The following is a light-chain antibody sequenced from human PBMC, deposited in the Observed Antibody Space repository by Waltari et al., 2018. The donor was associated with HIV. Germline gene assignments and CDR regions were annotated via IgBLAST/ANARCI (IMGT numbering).Light chain of an antibody. Sequence: QSALTQPASVSESPGQSITISCTGTTSDVGLYKFVSWYQQYPGEAPKLLSYDVHHRPSGVAKRFSAAKSGDTASLTISGLQAEDEADYYCSSYTSINTRVFGTGTTVTVL. CDR2: DVH. CDR1: TSDVGLYKF. V-gene: IGLV2-14*03. J-gene: IGLJ1*01. CDR3: SSYTSINTRV.